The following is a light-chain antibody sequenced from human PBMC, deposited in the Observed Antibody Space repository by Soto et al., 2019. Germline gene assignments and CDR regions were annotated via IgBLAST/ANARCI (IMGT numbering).Light chain of an antibody. CDR1: QSVSSW. V-gene: IGKV1-5*03. CDR2: KAS. Sequence: DIQMNQSPSTLSASVIDRVTITCRASQSVSSWLAWFQQKPGKAPKLLIYKASSLQSGVSSRFSGSGSGTEFTLTISSLQPDDFATYYCQHYNSYSEAFGQGTKVDIK. J-gene: IGKJ1*01. CDR3: QHYNSYSEA.